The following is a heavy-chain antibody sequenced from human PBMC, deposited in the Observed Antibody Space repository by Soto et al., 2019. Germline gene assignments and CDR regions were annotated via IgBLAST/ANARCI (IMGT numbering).Heavy chain of an antibody. Sequence: SETLSLTCTVSGGSISSGGYYWSWIRQHPGKGLEWIGYIYYSGSTYYNPSLKSRVTISVDTSKNQFSLKLSSVTAADTAVYYCARAFRWLVPNYFDYWGQGTLVTVS. V-gene: IGHV4-31*03. J-gene: IGHJ4*02. CDR1: GGSISSGGYY. D-gene: IGHD6-19*01. CDR3: ARAFRWLVPNYFDY. CDR2: IYYSGST.